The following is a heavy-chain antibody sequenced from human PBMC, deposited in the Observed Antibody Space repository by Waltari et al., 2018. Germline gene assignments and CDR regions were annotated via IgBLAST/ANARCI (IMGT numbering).Heavy chain of an antibody. CDR2: INHSGST. Sequence: QVQLQQWGAGLLKPSETLSLTCAVYGGSFSGYYWSWIRPPPGQGLEWIGEINHSGSTNYNPSLKSRVTISVDTSKNQFSLKLSSVTAADTAVYYCARGRIMITFGGVIVLDYFDYWGQGTLVTVSS. V-gene: IGHV4-34*01. CDR1: GGSFSGYY. J-gene: IGHJ4*02. D-gene: IGHD3-16*02. CDR3: ARGRIMITFGGVIVLDYFDY.